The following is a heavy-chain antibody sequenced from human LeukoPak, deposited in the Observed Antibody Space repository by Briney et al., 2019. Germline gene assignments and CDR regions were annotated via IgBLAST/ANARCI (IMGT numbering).Heavy chain of an antibody. Sequence: GGSLRLSCAASGFTFSSNGMHWVRQAPGKGLEWVAVISYDGSNKYCADSVKGRFTISRDNSKNTLYLQMNSLRAEDTAVYYCAKVNILSGSDYWGQGTLVTVSS. D-gene: IGHD1-26*01. CDR3: AKVNILSGSDY. V-gene: IGHV3-30*18. J-gene: IGHJ4*02. CDR2: ISYDGSNK. CDR1: GFTFSSNG.